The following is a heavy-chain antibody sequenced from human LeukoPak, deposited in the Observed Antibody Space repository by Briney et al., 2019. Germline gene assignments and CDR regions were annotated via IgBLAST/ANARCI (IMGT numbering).Heavy chain of an antibody. CDR2: IYPGDSDT. Sequence: GESLKISCKGSGYSFTSYWIGWVRQMPGKGLEWMGIIYPGDSDTRYSPSFQGQVTISADESISTAYLQWSSLKASDTAMYYCARRGTYYDFWSGYPFDYWGQGTLVTVSS. J-gene: IGHJ4*02. CDR3: ARRGTYYDFWSGYPFDY. V-gene: IGHV5-51*01. D-gene: IGHD3-3*01. CDR1: GYSFTSYW.